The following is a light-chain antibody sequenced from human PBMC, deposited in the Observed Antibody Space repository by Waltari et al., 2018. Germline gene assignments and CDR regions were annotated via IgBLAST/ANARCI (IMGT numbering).Light chain of an antibody. Sequence: SVLTQPPSVSGAPGQRVTISCSGSRSNIGRNTVNCYQHLPGTAPRLLIFANNRRPSGVPDRVSASKSGTSASLAISGLQSGDEADYYCATWDDSLHGVVFGGGTKVTV. V-gene: IGLV1-44*01. J-gene: IGLJ3*02. CDR2: ANN. CDR1: RSNIGRNT. CDR3: ATWDDSLHGVV.